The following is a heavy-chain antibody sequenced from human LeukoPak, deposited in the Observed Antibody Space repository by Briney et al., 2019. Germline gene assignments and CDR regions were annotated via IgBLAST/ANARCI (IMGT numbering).Heavy chain of an antibody. CDR2: IKQDGSEE. D-gene: IGHD6-13*01. V-gene: IGHV3-7*01. CDR1: GFTFSSYW. J-gene: IGHJ5*02. CDR3: ARGDSSSWYRGSWWFDP. Sequence: GRSLRLPCAASGFTFSSYWMSWVRQAPGKGLEWVANIKQDGSEEYYVDSVKGRFTISRDNAKNSLYLQMNSLRAEDTAVYYCARGDSSSWYRGSWWFDPWGQGTLVPVSS.